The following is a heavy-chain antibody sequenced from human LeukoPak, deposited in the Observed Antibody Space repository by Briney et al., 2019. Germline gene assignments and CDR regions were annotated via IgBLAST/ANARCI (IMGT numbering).Heavy chain of an antibody. Sequence: GGSLRLSCAASGFTFSSYAMSWVRQAPGKGLEWVSAITGSGGTAYYADSVKGRFTISRDNSKNTLYLQMNSLRAEDTAVYYCAKDRRPYYDILTVWDYWGQGTLVTVSS. V-gene: IGHV3-23*01. CDR3: AKDRRPYYDILTVWDY. J-gene: IGHJ4*02. CDR1: GFTFSSYA. D-gene: IGHD3-9*01. CDR2: ITGSGGTA.